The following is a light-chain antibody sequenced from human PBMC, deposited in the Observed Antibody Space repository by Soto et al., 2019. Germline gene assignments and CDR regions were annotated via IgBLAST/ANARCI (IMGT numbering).Light chain of an antibody. CDR2: ATS. Sequence: DIQMHQSPSSLSASVGDRVTITCRASQNIRSYLNWYQQKPGKAPQLLIYATSSLQTGVPSRFSASGSGTDFSLVISDLQPEDSATYYCQQGYSSRWTSGRGTKVEI. V-gene: IGKV1-39*01. J-gene: IGKJ1*01. CDR1: QNIRSY. CDR3: QQGYSSRWT.